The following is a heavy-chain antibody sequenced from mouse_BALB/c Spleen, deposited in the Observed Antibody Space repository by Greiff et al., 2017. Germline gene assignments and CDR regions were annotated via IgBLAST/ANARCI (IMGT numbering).Heavy chain of an antibody. V-gene: IGHV5-6-3*01. J-gene: IGHJ2*01. D-gene: IGHD3-2*01. CDR3: ASDERDSSGYFDY. CDR1: GFTFSSYG. CDR2: INSNGGST. Sequence: DVQLVESGGGLVQPGGSLKLSCAASGFTFSSYGMSWVRQTPDKRLELVATINSNGGSTYYPDSVKGRFTISRDNAKNTLYLQMSSLKSEDTAMYYCASDERDSSGYFDYWGQGTTLTVSS.